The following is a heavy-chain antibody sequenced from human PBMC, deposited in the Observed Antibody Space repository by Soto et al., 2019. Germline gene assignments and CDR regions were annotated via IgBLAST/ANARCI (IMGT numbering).Heavy chain of an antibody. V-gene: IGHV4-31*03. CDR2: IYSSGIT. D-gene: IGHD6-19*01. CDR3: ARGYTSGWSAYFDY. Sequence: QVQLQESGPGLVKPSQTLSLTCTVSGGSISSGGYYWSWIRQHPGKGLEWIGYIYSSGITYYSPSLKGRRTISVDTSKNLFSLKLNSVTAADTAVYFCARGYTSGWSAYFDYWGQGTLVTVSS. J-gene: IGHJ4*02. CDR1: GGSISSGGYY.